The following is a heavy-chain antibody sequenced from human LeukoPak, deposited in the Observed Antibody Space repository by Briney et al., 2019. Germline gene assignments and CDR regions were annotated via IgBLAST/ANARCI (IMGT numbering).Heavy chain of an antibody. Sequence: GESLKISCKGFGYSFASYWIGWVRQMPGKGLEWMGIIYPGNSDTRYSPSFQGQVTISADKSISTAYLQWSSLKAPDIAMYFCARRQFCSGASCQSGNYYAMDVWGQGTKVTVSS. CDR1: GYSFASYW. V-gene: IGHV5-51*01. CDR2: IYPGNSDT. J-gene: IGHJ6*02. D-gene: IGHD2-15*01. CDR3: ARRQFCSGASCQSGNYYAMDV.